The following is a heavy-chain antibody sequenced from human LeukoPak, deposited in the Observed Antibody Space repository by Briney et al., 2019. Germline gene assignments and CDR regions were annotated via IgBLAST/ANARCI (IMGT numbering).Heavy chain of an antibody. V-gene: IGHV4-39*07. J-gene: IGHJ4*02. CDR1: GGSISSSSYY. CDR3: ARILVPRGITMVRGHHNLEVVDY. D-gene: IGHD3-10*01. Sequence: PSETLSLTCTVSGGSISSSSYYWGWIRQPPGRGRGRFGRICYSGITYNNPSLKSRVTISVDTSKNQFSLKLSSVTAADTAVYYCARILVPRGITMVRGHHNLEVVDYWGQGTLVTVSS. CDR2: ICYSGIT.